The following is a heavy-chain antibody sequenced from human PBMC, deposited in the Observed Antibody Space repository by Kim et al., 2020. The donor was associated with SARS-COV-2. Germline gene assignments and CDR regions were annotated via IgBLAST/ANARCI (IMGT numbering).Heavy chain of an antibody. D-gene: IGHD3-22*01. CDR2: ISSSSSYI. V-gene: IGHV3-21*01. J-gene: IGHJ6*02. Sequence: VSSISSSSSYIYYADSVKGRFTISRDNAKNSLYLQMNSLRAEDTAVYYCARGMSITMIVVVIEGYGMDVWGQGTTVTVSS. CDR3: ARGMSITMIVVVIEGYGMDV.